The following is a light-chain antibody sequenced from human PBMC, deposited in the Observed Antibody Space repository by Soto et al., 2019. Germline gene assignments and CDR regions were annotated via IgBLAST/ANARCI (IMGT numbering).Light chain of an antibody. J-gene: IGKJ1*01. Sequence: EITLTPSPGALAATVGDTVTITCRASQSISNWLAWYQQKPGKAPKLLIYDASSLQSGVPSRFSGSRSGPDFTLTISSLQPEDFATYYCQQSYSSPPTFGQGTNVDIK. CDR1: QSISNW. CDR2: DAS. CDR3: QQSYSSPPT. V-gene: IGKV1-39*01.